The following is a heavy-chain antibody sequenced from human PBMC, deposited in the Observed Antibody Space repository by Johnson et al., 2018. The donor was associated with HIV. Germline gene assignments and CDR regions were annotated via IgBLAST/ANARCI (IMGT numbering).Heavy chain of an antibody. Sequence: VQLVESGGGLVQPGGSLRLSCAASGFTFSSYWMSWVRQAPGKGLEWVANIKQDGSEKYYVDSVKGRFTISRDNAKNSLYLQMNSLRAEDTAVYYCASGWGIAASDAFDIWGQGTMVIVSS. CDR1: GFTFSSYW. D-gene: IGHD6-13*01. J-gene: IGHJ3*02. CDR2: IKQDGSEK. CDR3: ASGWGIAASDAFDI. V-gene: IGHV3-7*02.